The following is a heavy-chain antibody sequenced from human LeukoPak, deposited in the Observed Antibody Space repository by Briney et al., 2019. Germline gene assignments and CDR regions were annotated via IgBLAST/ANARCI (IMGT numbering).Heavy chain of an antibody. CDR3: ATVYNETDAFDI. D-gene: IGHD5-24*01. CDR2: IYYSGST. V-gene: IGHV4-59*01. Sequence: SETLSLTCTDSGGSISSYYWSWIRQPPGKGLEWIGYIYYSGSTNYNPSLKSRVTISVDTSKNQFSLKLSSVTAADTAVYYCATVYNETDAFDIWGQGTMVTVSS. CDR1: GGSISSYY. J-gene: IGHJ3*02.